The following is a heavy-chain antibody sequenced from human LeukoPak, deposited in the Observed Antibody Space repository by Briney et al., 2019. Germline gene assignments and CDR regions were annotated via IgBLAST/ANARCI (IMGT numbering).Heavy chain of an antibody. CDR2: VNHSGYT. CDR1: GVSFSTYY. V-gene: IGHV4-34*01. CDR3: ARQLYGSDY. Sequence: SETLSLTRDVSGVSFSTYYWSWIRQSPGKGLEWIGEVNHSGYTNYNPSLKGRVTISVDTSKNQFSLKLSSVTAADTAVYYCARQLYGSDYWGQGALVTVSS. D-gene: IGHD4-17*01. J-gene: IGHJ4*02.